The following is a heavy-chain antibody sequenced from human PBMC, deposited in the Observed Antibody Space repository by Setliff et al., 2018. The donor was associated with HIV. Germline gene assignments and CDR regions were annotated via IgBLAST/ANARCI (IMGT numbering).Heavy chain of an antibody. CDR2: INYGGST. CDR1: GGSISSSSYY. CDR3: ARALPLEWSHDGFDI. Sequence: SSETLSLTCTVSGGSISSSSYYWGWIRQPPGKGLEWIGSINYGGSTYYNPSLKSRVTISVDTSKNQFSLKLRSVTAADTAVYYCARALPLEWSHDGFDIWGQGTMVTVSS. D-gene: IGHD3-3*01. V-gene: IGHV4-39*07. J-gene: IGHJ3*02.